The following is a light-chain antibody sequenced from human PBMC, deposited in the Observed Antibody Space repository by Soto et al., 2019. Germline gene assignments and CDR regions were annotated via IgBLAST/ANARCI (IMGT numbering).Light chain of an antibody. CDR1: QSIRNY. CDR2: DAS. CDR3: QQRNDWVT. V-gene: IGKV3-11*01. J-gene: IGKJ4*01. Sequence: EIVLTQSPATLSLSPGERATLSCGASQSIRNYLAWYQQKPGQAPRLLIYDASNRATGIPARFSGSGSGTDFILTISSLEPEDSGVYYCQQRNDWVTFGGGTKVDI.